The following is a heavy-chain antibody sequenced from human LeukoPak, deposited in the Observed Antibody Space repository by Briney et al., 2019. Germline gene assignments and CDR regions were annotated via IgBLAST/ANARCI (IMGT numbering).Heavy chain of an antibody. J-gene: IGHJ4*02. CDR1: GLTFSSYS. CDR3: ARVISAAGTWILDY. CDR2: ISSSSSTI. D-gene: IGHD6-13*01. Sequence: GGSLRLSCAASGLTFSSYSMNWVRQAPGKGLEWVSYISSSSSTIYYADSVKGRFTISRDNAKNSLYLQMNSLRAEDTAVYYCARVISAAGTWILDYWGQGTLVTVSS. V-gene: IGHV3-48*04.